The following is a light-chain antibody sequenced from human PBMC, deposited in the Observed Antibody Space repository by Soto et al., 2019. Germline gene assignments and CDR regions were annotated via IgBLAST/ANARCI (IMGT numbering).Light chain of an antibody. J-gene: IGKJ1*01. CDR2: AAS. Sequence: EMAVTQSPATLSVSPGERATLSCRASQSVASNLAWHQQKPGQTPRLLIYAASTRATGIPARFSGSGSGTDFNLTITSLQSEDFAVYYCQQYYHWPRTFGQGTKVEIK. V-gene: IGKV3-15*01. CDR3: QQYYHWPRT. CDR1: QSVASN.